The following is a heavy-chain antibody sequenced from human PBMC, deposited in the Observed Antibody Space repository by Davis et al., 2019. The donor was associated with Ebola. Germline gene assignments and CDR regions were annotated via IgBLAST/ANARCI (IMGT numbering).Heavy chain of an antibody. D-gene: IGHD5-12*01. CDR2: ISGSSMTT. CDR1: RFSFSNYA. CDR3: AKAYDSREDYYFYYMDV. Sequence: PGGSLRLSCAASRFSFSNYAMSWVRQAPGRGLEWVSAISGSSMTTYYADAVKGRFTISSDTSKTTLYLQMKSLRVEDTAIYYCAKAYDSREDYYFYYMDVWGKGTTVTVSS. J-gene: IGHJ6*03. V-gene: IGHV3-23*01.